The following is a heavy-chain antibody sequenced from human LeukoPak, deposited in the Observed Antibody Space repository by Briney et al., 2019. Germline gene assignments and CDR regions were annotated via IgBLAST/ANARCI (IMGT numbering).Heavy chain of an antibody. CDR3: ARVAALRFLSV. Sequence: SETLSLTCTVSGGSISSGDYYWSWIRQPPGKGLEWIGYIYYSGSTYYNPSLKSRVTISVDTSKNQFSLKLSSVTAADTAVYYCARVAALRFLSVWGQGTLVTVSS. V-gene: IGHV4-30-4*01. CDR1: GGSISSGDYY. D-gene: IGHD3-3*01. J-gene: IGHJ4*02. CDR2: IYYSGST.